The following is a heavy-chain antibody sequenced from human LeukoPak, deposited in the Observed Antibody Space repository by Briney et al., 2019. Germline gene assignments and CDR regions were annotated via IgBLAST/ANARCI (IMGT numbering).Heavy chain of an antibody. J-gene: IGHJ4*02. D-gene: IGHD5-12*01. Sequence: SETLSLTCTVSGGSISSSSYYWSWIRQPAGKGLEWIGRIYASGSTNYNPSLKSRVTTSVDTSKNQFSLKLSSVTAADTAVYYCARDNVDALDYWGQGTLVSVSS. V-gene: IGHV4-61*02. CDR2: IYASGST. CDR1: GGSISSSSYY. CDR3: ARDNVDALDY.